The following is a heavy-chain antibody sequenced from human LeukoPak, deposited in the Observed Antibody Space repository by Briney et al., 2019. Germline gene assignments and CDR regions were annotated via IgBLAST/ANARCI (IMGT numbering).Heavy chain of an antibody. Sequence: SESLSLTCTVSGASISTSYYYWAWIRQPPGKGLEWIGNFHYSGTTYCNPSLKSRVAISIDTSKNQFFLRLSSVTAADTAVYYCARQVTYGYAYGYYFDFWGQGALVTVSS. CDR1: GASISTSYYY. J-gene: IGHJ4*02. CDR2: FHYSGTT. V-gene: IGHV4-39*01. CDR3: ARQVTYGYAYGYYFDF. D-gene: IGHD5-18*01.